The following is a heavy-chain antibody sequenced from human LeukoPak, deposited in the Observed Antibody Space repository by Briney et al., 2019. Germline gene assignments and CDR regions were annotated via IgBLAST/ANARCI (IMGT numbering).Heavy chain of an antibody. V-gene: IGHV4-4*07. CDR2: IYTSGCT. CDR3: ARAPSYNSARLDV. CDR1: GGSISSYY. D-gene: IGHD1-1*01. J-gene: IGHJ6*02. Sequence: SETLSLTCTVSGGSISSYYWTWVRQPAGKGLEWIGRIYTSGCTNYNPSLKSRVTMSVDTSENRFSLKLTSVTAADTAVYYCARAPSYNSARLDVWGQGTTVTVSS.